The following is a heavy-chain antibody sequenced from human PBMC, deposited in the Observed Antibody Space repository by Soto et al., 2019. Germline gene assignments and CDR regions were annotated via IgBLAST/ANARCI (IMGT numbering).Heavy chain of an antibody. V-gene: IGHV4-59*01. J-gene: IGHJ4*02. D-gene: IGHD6-13*01. Sequence: SETLSLTCTVSGGSISSYYWSWIRQPPGKGLEWIVYIYYSGSTNYNPSLKSRVTISVDTSKNQFSLKLSSVTAADTAVYYCARVSPPPNSSSWPFDYWGQGTLVTVSS. CDR2: IYYSGST. CDR1: GGSISSYY. CDR3: ARVSPPPNSSSWPFDY.